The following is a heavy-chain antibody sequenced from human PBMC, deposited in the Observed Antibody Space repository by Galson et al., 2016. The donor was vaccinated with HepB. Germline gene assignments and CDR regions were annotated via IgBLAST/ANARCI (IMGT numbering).Heavy chain of an antibody. D-gene: IGHD3-3*01. CDR3: ATPRRFRSRYYDY. V-gene: IGHV4-34*01. CDR2: INRSGNT. J-gene: IGHJ4*02. CDR1: GGAFSGQY. Sequence: SETLSLTCAVYGGAFSGQYWSWIRQPPGKGLEWIGEINRSGNTNYNPSLKSRITMSVDTSKNQFSLKLTSVTAADTAVYYCATPRRFRSRYYDYWAQGTLVTVSS.